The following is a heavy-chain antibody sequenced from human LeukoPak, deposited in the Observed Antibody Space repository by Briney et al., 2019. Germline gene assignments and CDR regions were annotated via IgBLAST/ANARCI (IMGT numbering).Heavy chain of an antibody. CDR2: ISGSGGST. D-gene: IGHD3-10*01. CDR1: GFTFSSYA. Sequence: GGSLRLSCAASGFTFSSYAMSWVRQAPGKGLGWVSAISGSGGSTYYSDSVKGRFTISRDNSKNALYLQMNSLRAEDTAVYYCAKSTVGVLGFAFDIWGQGTMVTVSS. V-gene: IGHV3-23*01. J-gene: IGHJ3*02. CDR3: AKSTVGVLGFAFDI.